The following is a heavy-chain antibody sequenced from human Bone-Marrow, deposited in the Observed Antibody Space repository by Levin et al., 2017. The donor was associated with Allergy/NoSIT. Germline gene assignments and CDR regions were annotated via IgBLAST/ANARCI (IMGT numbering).Heavy chain of an antibody. CDR2: ISYDGSNK. CDR1: GFTFSSYA. D-gene: IGHD1-1*01. CDR3: ARDGDVGTGTAAKSRGGLLFDY. Sequence: GGSLRLSCAASGFTFSSYAMHWVRQAPGKGLEWVAVISYDGSNKYYADSVKGRFTISRDNSKNTLYLQMNSLRAEDTAVYYCARDGDVGTGTAAKSRGGLLFDYWGQGTLVTVSS. J-gene: IGHJ4*02. V-gene: IGHV3-30*04.